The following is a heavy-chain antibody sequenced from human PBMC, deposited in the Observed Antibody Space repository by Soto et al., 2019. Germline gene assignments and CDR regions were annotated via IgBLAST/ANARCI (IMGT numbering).Heavy chain of an antibody. V-gene: IGHV1-69*13. Sequence: SVKVSCKTSGGVFSSYAFSWVRQAPGQGLEWVGVIIPIFGSTNYAQKFQYRVTIIADDSTSTVYMELSSLRSEDTAVYYCAKDRGTQMHLFVWDPWGQGTLVTVSS. CDR3: AKDRGTQMHLFVWDP. J-gene: IGHJ5*02. CDR1: GGVFSSYA. D-gene: IGHD3-10*01. CDR2: IIPIFGST.